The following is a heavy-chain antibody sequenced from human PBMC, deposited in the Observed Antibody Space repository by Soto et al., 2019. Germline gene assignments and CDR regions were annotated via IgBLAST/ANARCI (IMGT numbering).Heavy chain of an antibody. CDR1: GLSFTGYG. CDR2: ISGCKGNT. V-gene: IGHV1-18*01. Sequence: ASVKVSCKASGLSFTGYGFTWVRQAPGQGLEWMGWISGCKGNTNYSQKFQGRVTMTTDTSTSTAYMELRSLSSDDTAIYYCARVSITIFGVVIPPSFDYWGQGTLVTVSS. D-gene: IGHD3-3*01. J-gene: IGHJ4*02. CDR3: ARVSITIFGVVIPPSFDY.